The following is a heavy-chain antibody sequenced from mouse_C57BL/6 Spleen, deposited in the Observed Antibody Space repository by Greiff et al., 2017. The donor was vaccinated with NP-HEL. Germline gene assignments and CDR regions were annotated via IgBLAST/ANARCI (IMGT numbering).Heavy chain of an antibody. CDR3: ASYGSSSWFAY. V-gene: IGHV1-9*01. CDR1: GYTFTGYW. D-gene: IGHD1-1*01. CDR2: ILPGSGST. Sequence: QVQLQQSGAELMKPGASVKLSCKATGYTFTGYWIEWVKQRPGHGLEWIGEILPGSGSTNYNEKFKGKATFTADTPSNTAYMQLSSLTTEDSAIYYCASYGSSSWFAYWGQGTLVTVSA. J-gene: IGHJ3*01.